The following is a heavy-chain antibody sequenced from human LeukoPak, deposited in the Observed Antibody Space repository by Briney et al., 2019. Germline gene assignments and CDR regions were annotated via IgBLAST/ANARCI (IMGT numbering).Heavy chain of an antibody. D-gene: IGHD3-22*01. V-gene: IGHV5-51*01. CDR1: GYSFTSYW. CDR2: IYPGDSDT. Sequence: GESLKISCTGSGYSFTSYWIGWVRQMPGKGLEWMGIIYPGDSDTRYSPSFQGQVTISADKSISTAYLQWSSLKASDTAMYYCARAAYYYDSSGYYSQFDYWGQGTLVTVSS. CDR3: ARAAYYYDSSGYYSQFDY. J-gene: IGHJ4*02.